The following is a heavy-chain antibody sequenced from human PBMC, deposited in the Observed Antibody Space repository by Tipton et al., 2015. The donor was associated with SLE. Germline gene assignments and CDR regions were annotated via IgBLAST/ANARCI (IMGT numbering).Heavy chain of an antibody. D-gene: IGHD3-22*01. J-gene: IGHJ4*02. Sequence: LRLSCAVYGGSFSGYYWSWICQPSVKGLEWIGEFNHSGSTNYNPSLTSRVTISVDTSKNQFSLKLSSVTAADTAVYYCARGPSYYYDRWGQGTLVTVSS. CDR2: FNHSGST. V-gene: IGHV4-34*01. CDR3: ARGPSYYYDR. CDR1: GGSFSGYY.